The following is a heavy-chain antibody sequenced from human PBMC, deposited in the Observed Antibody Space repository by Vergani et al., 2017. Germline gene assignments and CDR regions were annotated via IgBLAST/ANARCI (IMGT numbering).Heavy chain of an antibody. CDR2: ISGSGGST. CDR3: AKDMIVDDRYFQH. CDR1: GFTFSSYA. D-gene: IGHD3-22*01. Sequence: EVQLLESGGGLLQPGGSLRLSCAASGFTFSSYAMSWVRPAPGKGLEWVSAISGSGGSTYYADSVKGRFTISRDNSKNTLYLQMNSLRAEDTAVYYCAKDMIVDDRYFQHWGQGTLVTVSS. V-gene: IGHV3-23*01. J-gene: IGHJ1*01.